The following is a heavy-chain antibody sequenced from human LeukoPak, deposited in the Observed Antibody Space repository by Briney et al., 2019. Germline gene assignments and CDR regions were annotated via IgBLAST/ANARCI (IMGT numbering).Heavy chain of an antibody. CDR1: GGTFSSYA. CDR2: IIPILGIA. Sequence: SVKVSCKASGGTFSSYAISWVRQAPGQGLEWMGRIIPILGIANYAQKFQGRVTITTDKSTSTAYMELSSLRSEDTAVYYCARTGRDGYNYYWGQGTLVTVSS. CDR3: ARTGRDGYNYY. V-gene: IGHV1-69*04. D-gene: IGHD5-24*01. J-gene: IGHJ4*02.